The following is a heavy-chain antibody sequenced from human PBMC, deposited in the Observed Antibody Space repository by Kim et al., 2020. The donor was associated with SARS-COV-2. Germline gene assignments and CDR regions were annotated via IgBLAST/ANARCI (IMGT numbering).Heavy chain of an antibody. V-gene: IGHV3-74*01. D-gene: IGHD6-19*01. CDR3: SREWLAFDI. CDR1: GFTFSSYW. J-gene: IGHJ3*02. Sequence: GGSLRLSCAASGFTFSSYWMHWVRQAPGKGLVWVSGINSDGTGTTYADSVKGRFTISRDNAKNTLYLQMNSLRAEDTAVYYCSREWLAFDIWCQGTTV. CDR2: INSDGTGT.